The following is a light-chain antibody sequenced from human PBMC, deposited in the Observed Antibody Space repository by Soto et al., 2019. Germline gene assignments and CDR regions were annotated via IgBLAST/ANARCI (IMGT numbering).Light chain of an antibody. CDR2: AAS. CDR1: QDIAIY. J-gene: IGKJ4*02. Sequence: IQLTQSPSSLSASVGDRVTITCRASQDIAIYLALYKQKPGEAPKLLIYAASTLYGGVPSRFSGSGSGTDVALTITSLQAEDFATYYCQQLRMYPSTFGGGTKVEIK. CDR3: QQLRMYPST. V-gene: IGKV1-9*01.